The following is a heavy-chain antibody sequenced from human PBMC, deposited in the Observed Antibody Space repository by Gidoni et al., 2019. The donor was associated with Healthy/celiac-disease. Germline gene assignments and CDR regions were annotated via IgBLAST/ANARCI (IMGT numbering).Heavy chain of an antibody. Sequence: QITLKESGPTLVKPTQTLTLICPFSGFSLSTSGVGVGWIRQPPGKALEWLALIYWDDDKRYSPSLKSRLTITKDTSKNQVVLTMTNMDPVDTATYYCAHSPYCGGDCYSGGWFDPWGQGTLVTVSS. CDR3: AHSPYCGGDCYSGGWFDP. D-gene: IGHD2-21*02. CDR1: GFSLSTSGVG. J-gene: IGHJ5*02. V-gene: IGHV2-5*02. CDR2: IYWDDDK.